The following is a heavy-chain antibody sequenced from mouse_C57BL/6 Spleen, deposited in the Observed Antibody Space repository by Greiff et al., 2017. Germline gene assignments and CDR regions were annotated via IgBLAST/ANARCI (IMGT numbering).Heavy chain of an antibody. CDR1: GFSLTSYG. D-gene: IGHD1-1*01. V-gene: IGHV2-2*01. CDR3: ARKEEGNYYGSSPAWFAY. J-gene: IGHJ3*01. CDR2: IWSGGST. Sequence: QVQLQQSGPGLVQPSQSLSITCTVSGFSLTSYGVHWVRQSPGTGLEWLGVIWSGGSTDYNAAFISRLSISKDNSKSQVFFKMNSLQADDTAIYYCARKEEGNYYGSSPAWFAYWGQGTLVTVSA.